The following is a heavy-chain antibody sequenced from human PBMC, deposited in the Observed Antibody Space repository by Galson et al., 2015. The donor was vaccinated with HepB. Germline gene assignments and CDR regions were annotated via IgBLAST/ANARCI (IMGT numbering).Heavy chain of an antibody. V-gene: IGHV3-15*01. CDR3: ATLTMIILHNDY. Sequence: SLRLSCAASEFILSDAWMNWVRQAPGKGLEWVGRIKSKADGGTTDYAAPVQGRFTISRDDSKNTLYLQMNSLKTGDTAVYYCATLTMIILHNDYWGQGTLVTVSS. CDR2: IKSKADGGTT. D-gene: IGHD3-22*01. CDR1: EFILSDAW. J-gene: IGHJ4*02.